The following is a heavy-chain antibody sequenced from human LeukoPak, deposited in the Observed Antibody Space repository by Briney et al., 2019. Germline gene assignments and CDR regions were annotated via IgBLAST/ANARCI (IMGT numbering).Heavy chain of an antibody. CDR1: GYTFTSYY. D-gene: IGHD6-13*01. CDR3: ARVRQQLSRKYYYHYMDV. CDR2: IIPIFGTA. V-gene: IGHV1-69*06. Sequence: SVKVSCKASGYTFTSYYMHWVRQAPGQGLEWMGGIIPIFGTANYAQKFQGRVTITADKSTSTAYMELSSLRSEDTAVYYCARVRQQLSRKYYYHYMDVWGKGTTVTVSS. J-gene: IGHJ6*03.